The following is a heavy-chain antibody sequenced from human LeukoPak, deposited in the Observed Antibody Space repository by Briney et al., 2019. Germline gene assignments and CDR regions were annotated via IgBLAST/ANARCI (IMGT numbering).Heavy chain of an antibody. V-gene: IGHV4-30-2*01. CDR2: IYHWGST. CDR1: GGSISSGGYY. Sequence: PSQTLSLTCTGSGGSISSGGYYWRWLRQPPGKGLEGLGYIYHWGSTNYNPSLKSRVAISVDTSKSQFSLKLSSVTAADTAVYYCARTLSGCDYERPDYYYYYMDVWGKGTTVTVSS. J-gene: IGHJ6*03. D-gene: IGHD5-12*01. CDR3: ARTLSGCDYERPDYYYYYMDV.